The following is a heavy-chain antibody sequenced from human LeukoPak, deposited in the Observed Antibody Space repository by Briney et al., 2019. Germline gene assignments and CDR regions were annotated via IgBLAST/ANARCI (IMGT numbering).Heavy chain of an antibody. CDR1: GFTFSSYW. CDR3: ARENQTYDFWSGYYNWFDP. CDR2: INSDGSST. V-gene: IGHV3-74*01. Sequence: GGSLRLSCAASGFTFSSYWMHWVRQAPGKGLVWVSRINSDGSSTSYAGSVKGRFTISRDNAKNTLYLQMNSLRAEDTAVYYCARENQTYDFWSGYYNWFDPWGQGTLVTVSS. J-gene: IGHJ5*02. D-gene: IGHD3-3*01.